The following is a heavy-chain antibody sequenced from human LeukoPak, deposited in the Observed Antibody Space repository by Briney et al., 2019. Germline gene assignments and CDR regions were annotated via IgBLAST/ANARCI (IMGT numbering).Heavy chain of an antibody. CDR3: ARDGTSGGYGDSEDWFDP. CDR1: GYTFTSYG. J-gene: IGHJ5*02. D-gene: IGHD4-17*01. CDR2: ISAYNGNT. Sequence: ASVKVSCKASGYTFTSYGISWVRQAPGQGLEWMGWISAYNGNTNYAQKFQGRVTMTRNTSISTAYMELSSLRSEDTAVYYCARDGTSGGYGDSEDWFDPWGQGTLVTVSS. V-gene: IGHV1-18*04.